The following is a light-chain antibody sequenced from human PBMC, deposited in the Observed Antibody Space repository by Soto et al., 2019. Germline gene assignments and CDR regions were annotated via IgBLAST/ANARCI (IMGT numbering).Light chain of an antibody. CDR1: NSTIGSNY. V-gene: IGLV1-47*01. J-gene: IGLJ2*01. CDR2: RNN. Sequence: QSVLTQPPSASGTPGQRVTISCSGSNSTIGSNYVYWYQQLPGTAPKLLIYRNNQRPSGVPDRFSGSKSGTSASLAISGLRSEDEADYYCAAWDDSLSGRFVVFGGGTKLTVL. CDR3: AAWDDSLSGRFVV.